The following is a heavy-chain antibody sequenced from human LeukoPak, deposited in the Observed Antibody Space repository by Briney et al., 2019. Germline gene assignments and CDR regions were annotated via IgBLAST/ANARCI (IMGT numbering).Heavy chain of an antibody. J-gene: IGHJ4*02. D-gene: IGHD2-2*02. Sequence: SETLSLTCTVSGGSISSGGYYWSWIRQHPGKGLEWIGYIYYSGSTYYNPSLKSRVTISVDTSKNQFSLKLSSVTAADTAVYYCARTSPYCSSTSCYTSGFDYWGQGTLVTVSS. CDR3: ARTSPYCSSTSCYTSGFDY. CDR1: GGSISSGGYY. CDR2: IYYSGST. V-gene: IGHV4-31*03.